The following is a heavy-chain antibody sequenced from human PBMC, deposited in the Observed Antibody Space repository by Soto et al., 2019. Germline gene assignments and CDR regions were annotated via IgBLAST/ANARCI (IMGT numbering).Heavy chain of an antibody. Sequence: QLQLQESGSGLVKPSQTLSLTCAVSGGSISSGGYSWSWIRQPPGKGLEWIGYIYHSGSTHYNPSLKSRVTIAVDRSKNQFSLKLSSVTAADTAVYYCASISPYYYYGMDVWGQGTTVTVSS. J-gene: IGHJ6*02. CDR2: IYHSGST. CDR1: GGSISSGGYS. CDR3: ASISPYYYYGMDV. V-gene: IGHV4-30-2*01.